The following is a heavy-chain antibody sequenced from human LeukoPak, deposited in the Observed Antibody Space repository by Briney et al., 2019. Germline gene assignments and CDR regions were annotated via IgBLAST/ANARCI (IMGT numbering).Heavy chain of an antibody. J-gene: IGHJ5*02. CDR1: GGSIRGYY. D-gene: IGHD6-13*01. CDR2: IYYTGST. V-gene: IGHV4-59*01. CDR3: ARRSSSWKNWFDP. Sequence: SETLSLTCTVSGGSIRGYYWSWIRQPPGKGLEWIGYIYYTGSTNNNPSLKSRVTTSVDTSKKQFSLKLTSVTAADTAVYYCARRSSSWKNWFDPWGQGTLVTVSS.